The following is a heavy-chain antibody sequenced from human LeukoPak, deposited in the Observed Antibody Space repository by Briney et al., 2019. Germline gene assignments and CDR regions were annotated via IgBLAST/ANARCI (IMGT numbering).Heavy chain of an antibody. CDR3: TSAYFYCTTTSCSAFYYMDV. CDR2: IRSKSNSYTT. J-gene: IGHJ6*03. CDR1: GFTLSDSA. V-gene: IGHV3-73*01. Sequence: GGSLRLSCAASGFTLSDSAIHWVRQASGRGLEWVGRIRSKSNSYTTTYAASVKGRFTISRDDSKNMAYLQMNSLKTEDTAVYYCTSAYFYCTTTSCSAFYYMDVWGEGTTVTVSS. D-gene: IGHD2-2*01.